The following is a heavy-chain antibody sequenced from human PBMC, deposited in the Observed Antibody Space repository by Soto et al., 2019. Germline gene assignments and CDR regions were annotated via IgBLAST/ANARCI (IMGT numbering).Heavy chain of an antibody. D-gene: IGHD2-2*01. V-gene: IGHV3-23*01. J-gene: IGHJ3*02. CDR3: AKDSYLGYCSSTSCYGAFDI. Sequence: GGSLRLSCAASGFTFSSYAMSWVRQAPGKGLEWVSAISGSGGSTYYADSVKGRFTISRDNSKNTLYLQMNSLRAEDTAVYYCAKDSYLGYCSSTSCYGAFDIWGQGTMVTVSS. CDR1: GFTFSSYA. CDR2: ISGSGGST.